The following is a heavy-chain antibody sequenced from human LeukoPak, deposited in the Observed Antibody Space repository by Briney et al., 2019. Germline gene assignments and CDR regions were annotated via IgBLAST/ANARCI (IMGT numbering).Heavy chain of an antibody. CDR3: ARGTGSSWQNYYYYGMDV. CDR1: GGSISSGGYY. CDR2: IYYSGST. Sequence: SQTLSLTCTVSGGSISSGGYYWSWIRQHPGKGLEWIGYIYYSGSTYYNPSLKSRVTISVDASKNQFSLKLSSVTAADTAVYYCARGTGSSWQNYYYYGMDVWGQGTTVTVSS. D-gene: IGHD6-13*01. V-gene: IGHV4-31*03. J-gene: IGHJ6*02.